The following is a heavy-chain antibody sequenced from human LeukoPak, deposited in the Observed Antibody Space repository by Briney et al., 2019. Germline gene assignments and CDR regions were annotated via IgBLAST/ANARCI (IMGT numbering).Heavy chain of an antibody. CDR1: GFTFSTYS. CDR2: ISSSSSYI. J-gene: IGHJ3*02. D-gene: IGHD6-19*01. CDR3: ANHRYSSGGGYACDI. Sequence: MPGGSLRLSCAASGFTFSTYSMNWVRQAPGKGLEWVSSISSSSSYIYYADSLKGRFTISRDNAKNSLYLQMNSLRAGDTAVYYCANHRYSSGGGYACDIWGQGTMVTVSS. V-gene: IGHV3-21*01.